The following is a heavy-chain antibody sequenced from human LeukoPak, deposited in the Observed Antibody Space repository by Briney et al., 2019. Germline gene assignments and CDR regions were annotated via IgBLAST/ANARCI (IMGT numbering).Heavy chain of an antibody. D-gene: IGHD4-17*01. Sequence: SETLSLTCTVSGGSISSSSYYWGWIRQPPGKGLEWIGSIYYSGSTYYNPFLKSRVTISVDTSKNQFSLKLSSVTAADTAVYYCARADYGDYGGYFDYWGQGTLVTVSS. CDR2: IYYSGST. J-gene: IGHJ4*02. CDR1: GGSISSSSYY. V-gene: IGHV4-39*01. CDR3: ARADYGDYGGYFDY.